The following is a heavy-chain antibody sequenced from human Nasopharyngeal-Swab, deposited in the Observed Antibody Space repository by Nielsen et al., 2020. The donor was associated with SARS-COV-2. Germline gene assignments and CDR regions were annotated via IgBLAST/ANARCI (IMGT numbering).Heavy chain of an antibody. CDR2: INHSGST. CDR3: AREVTNYGMDV. Sequence: SETLSLTCTVSGASITTSYWSWIRQPPGKGLEWIGEINHSGSTNYNPSLKSRVTISVDTSKNQFSLKLSSVTAADTAVYYCAREVTNYGMDVWGQGTTVTVSS. D-gene: IGHD4-17*01. V-gene: IGHV4-34*01. J-gene: IGHJ6*02. CDR1: GASITTSY.